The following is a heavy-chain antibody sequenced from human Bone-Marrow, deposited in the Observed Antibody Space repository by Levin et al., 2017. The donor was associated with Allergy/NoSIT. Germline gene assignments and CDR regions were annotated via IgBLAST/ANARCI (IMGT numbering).Heavy chain of an antibody. CDR2: ISLDGNTQ. J-gene: IGHJ4*02. CDR1: GFTFSNYA. CDR3: AKDTYTCSGGSCYFFDY. V-gene: IGHV3-30*18. D-gene: IGHD2-15*01. Sequence: GESLKMSCAVSGFTFSNYAMHWVRQAPGRGLEWVAFISLDGNTQYYADSVKGRFTFSRDNSNNTLHLQMNSLRFEDTAIYYCAKDTYTCSGGSCYFFDYWGQGALVTVSS.